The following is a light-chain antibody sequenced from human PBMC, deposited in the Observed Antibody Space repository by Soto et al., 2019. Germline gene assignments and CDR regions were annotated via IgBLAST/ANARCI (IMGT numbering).Light chain of an antibody. V-gene: IGKV1-5*01. Sequence: DIQMTQSPSTLSASVGDRVTITCRASQRISTWLAWHQQKPGKAPKVLINDASTLESGVPSRFSGSGSGTEFTLTISSLQPDDVATYYCQQYDNRPFTFGPGTKVDVK. J-gene: IGKJ3*01. CDR1: QRISTW. CDR2: DAS. CDR3: QQYDNRPFT.